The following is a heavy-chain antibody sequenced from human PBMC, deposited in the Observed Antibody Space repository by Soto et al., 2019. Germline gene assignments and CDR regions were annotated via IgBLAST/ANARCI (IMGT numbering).Heavy chain of an antibody. D-gene: IGHD3-3*01. V-gene: IGHV4-34*01. CDR1: DGPLIGYY. CDR2: INHSGNT. Sequence: PXGTLSHTCVVYDGPLIGYYWSGIRQPPGKGLEWIGEINHSGNTNYNPSLNPSLKSRVTISVDASKNQFSLNLRSVTATDTAVYYCARDAKSYYSNITKYYFDSCGQGSPVIVSS. CDR3: ARDAKSYYSNITKYYFDS. J-gene: IGHJ4*02.